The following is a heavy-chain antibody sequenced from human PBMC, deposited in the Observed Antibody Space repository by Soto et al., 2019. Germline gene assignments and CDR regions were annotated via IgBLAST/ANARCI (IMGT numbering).Heavy chain of an antibody. CDR1: GYTFTSYG. Sequence: GASVKVSCKASGYTFTSYGISWVRQAPGQGLEWMGWISAYNGNTNYAQKLQGRVTMTTDTSTSTAYMELRSLRSDGTAVYYCASDIVVVVAATGTLDAFDIWGQGTMVTVSS. J-gene: IGHJ3*02. V-gene: IGHV1-18*01. CDR2: ISAYNGNT. D-gene: IGHD2-15*01. CDR3: ASDIVVVVAATGTLDAFDI.